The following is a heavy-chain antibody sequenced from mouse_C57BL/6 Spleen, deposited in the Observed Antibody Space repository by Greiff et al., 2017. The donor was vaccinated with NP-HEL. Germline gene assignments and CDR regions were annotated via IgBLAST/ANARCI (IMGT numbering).Heavy chain of an antibody. J-gene: IGHJ2*01. D-gene: IGHD2-1*01. Sequence: EVKLVESGGGLVKPGGSLKLSCAASGFTFSSYAMSWVRQTPEKRLEWVATISDGGSYTYYPDNVKGRFTISRDNAKNNLYLQMSHLKSEDTAMYYCAREDYGNYVGYFDYWGQGTTLTVAS. CDR2: ISDGGSYT. V-gene: IGHV5-4*01. CDR1: GFTFSSYA. CDR3: AREDYGNYVGYFDY.